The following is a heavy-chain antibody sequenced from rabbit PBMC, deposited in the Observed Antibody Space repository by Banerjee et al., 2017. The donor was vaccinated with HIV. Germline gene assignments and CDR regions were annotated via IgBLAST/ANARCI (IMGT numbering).Heavy chain of an antibody. V-gene: IGHV1S47*01. Sequence: QEQLEESGGDLVQPGGSLKLSCKASGFDVSSYGVNWVRQAPGKGLEWIGYIDPVFGSIYYASWVNGRFTISSHNAQNTLYLQLNSLTAADTATYFCVSPYTSSSGYLWGPGTLVTVS. D-gene: IGHD1-1*01. J-gene: IGHJ4*01. CDR1: GFDVSSYG. CDR3: VSPYTSSSGYL. CDR2: IDPVFGSI.